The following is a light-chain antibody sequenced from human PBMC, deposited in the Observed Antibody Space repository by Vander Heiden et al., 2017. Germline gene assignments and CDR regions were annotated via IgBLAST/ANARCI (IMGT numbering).Light chain of an antibody. CDR2: LNSDGSH. CDR1: SGHSSYA. V-gene: IGLV4-69*01. Sequence: QLVLTHSPSASASLGASVKLTCTLSSGHSSYAIAWHQQQPEKGPRYLMKLNSDGSHSKGDGIPDRFSGSSSGAERYLTISSLQSEDEADYYCQTWGTGIQWVFGGGTKLTVL. CDR3: QTWGTGIQWV. J-gene: IGLJ3*02.